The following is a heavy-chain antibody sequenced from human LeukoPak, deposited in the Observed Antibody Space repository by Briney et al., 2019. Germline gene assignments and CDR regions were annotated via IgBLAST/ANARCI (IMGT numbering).Heavy chain of an antibody. CDR1: GYTFTSYG. CDR3: ARDSIKVGATLNWFDP. Sequence: ASVKVSCKASGYTFTSYGISWVRQAPGQGLEWMGWINTNTGNPTYAQGFTGRFVFSLDTSVSTAYLQISSLKAEDTAVYYCARDSIKVGATLNWFDPWGQGTLVTVSS. J-gene: IGHJ5*02. CDR2: INTNTGNP. D-gene: IGHD1-26*01. V-gene: IGHV7-4-1*02.